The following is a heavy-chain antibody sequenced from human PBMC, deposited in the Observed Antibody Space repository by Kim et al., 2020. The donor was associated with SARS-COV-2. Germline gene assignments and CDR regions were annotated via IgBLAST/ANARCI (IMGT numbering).Heavy chain of an antibody. V-gene: IGHV4-39*01. CDR1: GGSISSSSYY. CDR3: ARHRKQQGIHDY. CDR2: IYYSGST. Sequence: SETLSLTCTVSGGSISSSSYYWGWIRQPPGKGLEWIGSIYYSGSTYYNPSLKSRVTISVDTSKNQFSLKLSSVTAADTAVYYCARHRKQQGIHDYWDQGTLVTVSS. J-gene: IGHJ4*02. D-gene: IGHD5-18*01.